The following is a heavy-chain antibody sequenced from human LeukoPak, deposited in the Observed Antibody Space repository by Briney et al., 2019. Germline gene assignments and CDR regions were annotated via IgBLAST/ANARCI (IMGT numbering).Heavy chain of an antibody. CDR2: IYYSGST. Sequence: SETLSITCTVSGGSISSYYWSWIRQPPGKGLEWIGYIYYSGSTNYNPSLKSRVTISVDTSKNQFSLKLSSVTAADTAVYYCARGEGGYYDSSGYNYDYWGQGTLVTVSS. D-gene: IGHD3-22*01. CDR1: GGSISSYY. V-gene: IGHV4-59*01. J-gene: IGHJ4*02. CDR3: ARGEGGYYDSSGYNYDY.